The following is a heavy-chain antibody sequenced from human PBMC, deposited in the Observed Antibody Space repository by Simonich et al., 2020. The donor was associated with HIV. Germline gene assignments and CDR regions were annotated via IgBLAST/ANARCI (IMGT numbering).Heavy chain of an antibody. V-gene: IGHV4-38-2*01. CDR1: GYSISSGYY. J-gene: IGHJ6*02. CDR3: ASGYYYDSSGYPWYYYGMDV. Sequence: QVQLQESGPGLVKPSETLSLTCAVSGYSISSGYYWGWIRQPPGKGLEWIGSIYHSGSTYNNPSLKSRVTISVDTSKNQFSLKLSSVTAADTAVYYCASGYYYDSSGYPWYYYGMDVWGQGTTVTVSS. CDR2: IYHSGST. D-gene: IGHD3-22*01.